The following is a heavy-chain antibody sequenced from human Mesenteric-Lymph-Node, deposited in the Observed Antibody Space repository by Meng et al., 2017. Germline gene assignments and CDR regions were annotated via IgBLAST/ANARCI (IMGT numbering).Heavy chain of an antibody. CDR1: GSFSSYTNW. CDR3: ASTRSSGWSFDY. J-gene: IGHJ4*02. V-gene: IGHV4-4*02. Sequence: QELVQAAGPVRVQPSWALSLSWASAGSFSSYTNWWGWHRPPPGKGLEGIGDIYHSRGNNSNTSLNSRITISVDKSKNQFSLKLSSVTAADTAVYYCASTRSSGWSFDYWGQGTLVTVSS. D-gene: IGHD6-19*01. CDR2: IYHSRGN.